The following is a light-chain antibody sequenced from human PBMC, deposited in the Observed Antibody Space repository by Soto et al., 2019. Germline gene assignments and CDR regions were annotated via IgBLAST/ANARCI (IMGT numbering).Light chain of an antibody. J-gene: IGKJ1*01. CDR1: QPISSW. V-gene: IGKV1-5*03. CDR3: QHYNSYSEA. CDR2: KAS. Sequence: DIQMTQSPSTLSGSVGATVTITCRSSQPISSWLAWYQQKPGKAPKLLIYKASTLKSGVPSRFSGSRSGTEFTLTISILQPDYFATYYCQHYNSYSEAFGQGTKVDNK.